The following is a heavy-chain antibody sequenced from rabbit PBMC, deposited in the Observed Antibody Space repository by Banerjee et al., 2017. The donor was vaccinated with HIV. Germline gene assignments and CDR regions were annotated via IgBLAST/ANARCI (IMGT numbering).Heavy chain of an antibody. CDR3: ERDYSIWAFDP. Sequence: QEQLEESGGDLVKPEGSLTLTCTASGFSFSNKYEMCWVRQAPGKGLEWIACINSSSGNTVYATWARGRFTISKTSSTTVTLPMTSLTAADTATYFCERDYSIWAFDPWGPGTLVTVS. V-gene: IGHV1S45*01. CDR1: GFSFSNKYE. D-gene: IGHD7-1*01. CDR2: INSSSGNT. J-gene: IGHJ2*01.